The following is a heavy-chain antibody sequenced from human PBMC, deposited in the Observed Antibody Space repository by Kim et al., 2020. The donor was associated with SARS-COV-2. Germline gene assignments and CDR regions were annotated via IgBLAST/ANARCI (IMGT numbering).Heavy chain of an antibody. CDR3: ARGAVSSAGGDF. D-gene: IGHD3-16*01. V-gene: IGHV4-31*02. CDR2: T. Sequence: TYSKSSLNSRVTISVDTSKNQLSLRLASVTAADTAVYYCARGAVSSAGGDFWGQGTLVTLSS. J-gene: IGHJ4*02.